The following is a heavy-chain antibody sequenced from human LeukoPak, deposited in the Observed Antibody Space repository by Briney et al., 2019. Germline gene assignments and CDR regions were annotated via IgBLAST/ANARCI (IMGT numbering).Heavy chain of an antibody. Sequence: GGSLRLSCAASGFTFSNYWMHWVRQAPGKGLVWVSRINSDGLITNYADSVKGRFTISRDNAKNSLYLQMNSLRAEDTAVYYCARDGTTGIDDAFDIWGQGTMVTVSS. V-gene: IGHV3-74*01. D-gene: IGHD1-1*01. J-gene: IGHJ3*02. CDR3: ARDGTTGIDDAFDI. CDR1: GFTFSNYW. CDR2: INSDGLIT.